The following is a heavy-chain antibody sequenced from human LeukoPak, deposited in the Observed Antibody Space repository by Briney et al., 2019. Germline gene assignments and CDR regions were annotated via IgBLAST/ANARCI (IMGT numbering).Heavy chain of an antibody. V-gene: IGHV1-18*01. D-gene: IGHD6-19*01. CDR1: GYTFTSYG. CDR3: ARVSDSSGWRAKEFDY. J-gene: IGHJ4*02. Sequence: ASVKVSCKASGYTFTSYGISWVRQAPGQGLEWMGWISAYNGNTNYAQKLQGRVTMTTDTSASTAYMELRSLRSDDTAVYYCARVSDSSGWRAKEFDYWGQGTLVTVSS. CDR2: ISAYNGNT.